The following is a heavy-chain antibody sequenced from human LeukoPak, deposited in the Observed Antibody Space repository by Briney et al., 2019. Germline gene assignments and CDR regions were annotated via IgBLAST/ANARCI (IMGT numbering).Heavy chain of an antibody. V-gene: IGHV4-38-2*01. CDR2: IYHSGST. CDR3: ARSGDGSGHSYNWFDP. J-gene: IGHJ5*02. Sequence: SETLSLTCAVSGYSISSGYYWGWIRQPPGEGLEWIGSIYHSGSTYYNPSLKSRVTISVDTSKNQFSLKLSSVTAADTAVYYCARSGDGSGHSYNWFDPWGQGTLVTVSS. D-gene: IGHD3-3*01. CDR1: GYSISSGYY.